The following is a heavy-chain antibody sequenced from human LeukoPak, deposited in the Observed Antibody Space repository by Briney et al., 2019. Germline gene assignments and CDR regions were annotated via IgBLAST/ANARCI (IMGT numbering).Heavy chain of an antibody. CDR3: AREGEHYVGVEYYYYGMDV. J-gene: IGHJ6*02. D-gene: IGHD1-26*01. Sequence: AGGSLRLSCAASGFTVNNNYMSWVRQAPGKGLEWVSVIYSGGSTYYADSVKGRFTISRDNSKNTVYLQMISLRAEDTAVYYCAREGEHYVGVEYYYYGMDVWGQGTTVTVSS. CDR1: GFTVNNNY. V-gene: IGHV3-66*01. CDR2: IYSGGST.